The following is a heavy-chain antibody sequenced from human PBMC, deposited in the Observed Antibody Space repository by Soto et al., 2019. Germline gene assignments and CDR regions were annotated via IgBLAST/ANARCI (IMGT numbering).Heavy chain of an antibody. D-gene: IGHD4-17*01. J-gene: IGHJ4*02. V-gene: IGHV3-48*02. Sequence: EVQLVESGGGLVQPGGSLRLSCAASGFTFSTYSMNWVRQAPGKGLEWVSYISGSSNTIYYADSVKGRFTISRDNAKNSLYLTMNSLRDEDTAVYYCATRTPILGYYEFPHFDSWGQGTLVTVSS. CDR3: ATRTPILGYYEFPHFDS. CDR1: GFTFSTYS. CDR2: ISGSSNTI.